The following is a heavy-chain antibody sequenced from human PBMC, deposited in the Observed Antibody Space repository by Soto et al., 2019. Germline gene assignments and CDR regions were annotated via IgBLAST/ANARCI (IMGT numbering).Heavy chain of an antibody. Sequence: QVQLVESGGGVVQPGRSLRLSCAASGFTFSSYGMHWVRQAPGKGLEWVAVISYDGSNKYYADSVKGRFTISRDNSKNTLYLQMNSLRAEDTAVYYCAKDAPYGDYLGMNFDYWGQGTLVTVSS. D-gene: IGHD4-17*01. CDR2: ISYDGSNK. V-gene: IGHV3-30*18. CDR1: GFTFSSYG. CDR3: AKDAPYGDYLGMNFDY. J-gene: IGHJ4*02.